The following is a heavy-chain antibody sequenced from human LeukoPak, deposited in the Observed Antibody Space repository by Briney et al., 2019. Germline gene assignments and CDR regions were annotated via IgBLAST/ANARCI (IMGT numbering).Heavy chain of an antibody. V-gene: IGHV3-21*01. J-gene: IGHJ1*01. CDR3: ARDQGYSYDSAGREYFQH. D-gene: IGHD3-22*01. CDR2: ISSTSDTYK. Sequence: GSLRLSCLASGFTFSTYNMHWVRQAPGKGLEWVSTISSTSDTYKYHANSVRGRFTISRDNAKNSLYLQMIGLRAEDTAVYYCARDQGYSYDSAGREYFQHWGQGTLVTVSS. CDR1: GFTFSTYN.